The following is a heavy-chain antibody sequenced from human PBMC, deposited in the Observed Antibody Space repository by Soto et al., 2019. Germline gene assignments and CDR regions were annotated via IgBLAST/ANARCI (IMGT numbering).Heavy chain of an antibody. Sequence: SETLSLTCFVSGGSFSSGGYYWSWIRQRPGKTLEYIGYVYYNGNTFYNPSLKSRVIISVDTSQNQFSLKLTSVTAADTAVYYCARGHCNGGDCPNWFDPWGQGTQVTVSS. V-gene: IGHV4-31*02. D-gene: IGHD2-21*02. CDR1: GGSFSSGGYY. J-gene: IGHJ5*02. CDR3: ARGHCNGGDCPNWFDP. CDR2: VYYNGNT.